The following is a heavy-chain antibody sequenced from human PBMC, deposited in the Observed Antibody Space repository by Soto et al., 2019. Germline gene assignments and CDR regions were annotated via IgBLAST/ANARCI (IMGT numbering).Heavy chain of an antibody. D-gene: IGHD4-17*01. CDR3: ARDRREGYGDIQFYFDY. J-gene: IGHJ4*02. Sequence: QVQLVESGGGVVQPGRSLRLSCAASGFTFSSYAMHWVRQAPGKGLEWVAVISYDGSNKYYADSVKGRFTISRDNSKNTLYLQMNSLRAEDTAVYYCARDRREGYGDIQFYFDYWGQGPLVTVSS. CDR1: GFTFSSYA. V-gene: IGHV3-30-3*01. CDR2: ISYDGSNK.